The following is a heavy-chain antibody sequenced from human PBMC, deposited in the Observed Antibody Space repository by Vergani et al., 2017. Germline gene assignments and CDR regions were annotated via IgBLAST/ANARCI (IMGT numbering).Heavy chain of an antibody. D-gene: IGHD4-23*01. V-gene: IGHV5-51*01. Sequence: EKQLVQSGSETKKPGESLKISCQAFGYIFSNFWIGWVRQRPGRGLEWMGIIYPGDSDTRYSPSFQGQVTISADKSISTAYLQWSSLKASDTAMYYCARHIDTYGGNSGLDYWGQGTLVTVSS. CDR3: ARHIDTYGGNSGLDY. CDR1: GYIFSNFW. CDR2: IYPGDSDT. J-gene: IGHJ4*02.